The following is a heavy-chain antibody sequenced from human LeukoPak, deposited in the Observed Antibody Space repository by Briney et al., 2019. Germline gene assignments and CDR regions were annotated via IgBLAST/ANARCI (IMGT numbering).Heavy chain of an antibody. V-gene: IGHV3-30*02. J-gene: IGHJ4*02. CDR2: IRYDGSNK. D-gene: IGHD4-23*01. CDR1: GFAFSSYS. CDR3: AKDYGGNKGLFDY. Sequence: PGGSLRLSCAASGFAFSSYSMNWVRQAPGKGLEWVAFIRYDGSNKYYADSVKGRFTISRDNSKNTLYLQMNSLRAEDTAVYYCAKDYGGNKGLFDYWGQGTLVTVPS.